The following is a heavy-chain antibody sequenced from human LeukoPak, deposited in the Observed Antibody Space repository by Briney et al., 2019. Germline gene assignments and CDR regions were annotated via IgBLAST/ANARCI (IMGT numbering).Heavy chain of an antibody. CDR2: ISAYNGNT. Sequence: ASVKVSCKASGYTFTSYGISWVRLAPGQGLEWMGWISAYNGNTNYAQKLQGRVTMTTDTSTSTAYMELRSLRSDDTAVYYCARITYYDILTGWYNWFDPWGQGTLVTVSS. J-gene: IGHJ5*02. V-gene: IGHV1-18*01. CDR3: ARITYYDILTGWYNWFDP. D-gene: IGHD3-9*01. CDR1: GYTFTSYG.